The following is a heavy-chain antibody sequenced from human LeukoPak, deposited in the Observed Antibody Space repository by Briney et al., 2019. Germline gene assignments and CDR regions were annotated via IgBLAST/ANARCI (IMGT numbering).Heavy chain of an antibody. CDR2: IYTSGST. CDR3: ARARSSIAAPPWGLCDAFDI. J-gene: IGHJ3*02. V-gene: IGHV4-61*02. D-gene: IGHD6-6*01. Sequence: SETLSLTCTVSGGSISSGSYYWSWIRQPAGKGLEWIGRIYTSGSTNYNPSLKSRVTISVDTSKNQFSLKLSSVTAADTAVYYCARARSSIAAPPWGLCDAFDIWGQGTMVTVSS. CDR1: GGSISSGSYY.